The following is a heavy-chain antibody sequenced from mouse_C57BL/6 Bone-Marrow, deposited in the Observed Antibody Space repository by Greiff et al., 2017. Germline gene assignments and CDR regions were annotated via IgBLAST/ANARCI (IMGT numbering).Heavy chain of an antibody. D-gene: IGHD2-5*01. CDR1: GFTFSSYG. Sequence: DVMLVESGGDLVKPGGSLKLSCAASGFTFSSYGMSWVRQTPDKRLEWVATISSGGSYTYYPDSVKGRFTISRDNAKNTLYLQMSSLKSEDTAMYYCARQDSKDWYFDVWGTGTTVTVSS. CDR2: ISSGGSYT. CDR3: ARQDSKDWYFDV. J-gene: IGHJ1*03. V-gene: IGHV5-6*02.